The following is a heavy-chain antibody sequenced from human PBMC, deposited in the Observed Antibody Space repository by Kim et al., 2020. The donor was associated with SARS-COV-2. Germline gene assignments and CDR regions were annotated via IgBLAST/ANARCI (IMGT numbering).Heavy chain of an antibody. CDR3: ARTYGSRTDAFDI. Sequence: SETLSLTCAVYGGSFSGYYWSWIRQPPGKGLEWIGEINHSGSTNYNPSLKSRVTISVDTSKNQFSLKLSSVTAADTAVYYCARTYGSRTDAFDIWGQGTMVTVSS. CDR2: INHSGST. CDR1: GGSFSGYY. D-gene: IGHD4-17*01. J-gene: IGHJ3*02. V-gene: IGHV4-34*01.